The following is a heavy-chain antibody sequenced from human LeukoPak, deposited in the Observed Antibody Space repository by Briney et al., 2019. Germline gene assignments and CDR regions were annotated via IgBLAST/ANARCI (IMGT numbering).Heavy chain of an antibody. CDR1: GYTFTSYG. J-gene: IGHJ4*02. V-gene: IGHV1-18*01. D-gene: IGHD3-10*01. Sequence: ASVKVSCKASGYTFTSYGISWVRQAPGQGLEWMGWISAYNGNTNYAQKLQGRVTMTTDTSTSTAYMELRSLRSDDTAVYYCARGPSTGYELLWFGELHFDYCGQGTLVTVSS. CDR2: ISAYNGNT. CDR3: ARGPSTGYELLWFGELHFDY.